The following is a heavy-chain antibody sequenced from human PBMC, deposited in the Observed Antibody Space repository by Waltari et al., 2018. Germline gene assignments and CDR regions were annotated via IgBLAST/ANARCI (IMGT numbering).Heavy chain of an antibody. J-gene: IGHJ5*02. CDR2: INHKHGNT. Sequence: QAQLVQSGPEVKTPGASVKVSCKASGYAFDTYGITWVRQAPGQGLEWMGWINHKHGNTKLAQKFQDRVTMTRDTSTSTAYMELRSLRSDDTAVYYCARKGCVGDCHLFDPWGQGTLVTVSS. CDR3: ARKGCVGDCHLFDP. D-gene: IGHD2-21*02. CDR1: GYAFDTYG. V-gene: IGHV1-18*01.